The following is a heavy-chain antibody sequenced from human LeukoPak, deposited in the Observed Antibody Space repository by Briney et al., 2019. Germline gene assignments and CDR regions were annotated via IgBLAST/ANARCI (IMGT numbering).Heavy chain of an antibody. Sequence: ESGPTLVKPTQTLTLTCTFSGFSLSTSGVGVGWIRQPPGKALEWLALIYWSDDKRYSPSLKSRLTITKDTSKNQVVLTMTNMDPVDTATYYCAHSSFGSSWYLYYFDYWGQGTLVTVSS. D-gene: IGHD6-13*01. CDR1: GFSLSTSGVG. CDR2: IYWSDDK. V-gene: IGHV2-5*01. J-gene: IGHJ4*02. CDR3: AHSSFGSSWYLYYFDY.